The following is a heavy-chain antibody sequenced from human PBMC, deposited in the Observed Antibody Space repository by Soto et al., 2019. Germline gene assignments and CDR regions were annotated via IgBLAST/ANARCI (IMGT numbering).Heavy chain of an antibody. CDR2: ISYDGSNK. Sequence: GGSLRLSCAASGFTFSSYAMHWVRQAPGKGLEWVAVISYDGSNKYYADSVKGRFTISRDNSKNTLYLQMNSLRAEDTAVYYCARDLAVAGYSDAFDIWGQGTMVTVSS. J-gene: IGHJ3*02. V-gene: IGHV3-30-3*01. CDR1: GFTFSSYA. CDR3: ARDLAVAGYSDAFDI. D-gene: IGHD6-19*01.